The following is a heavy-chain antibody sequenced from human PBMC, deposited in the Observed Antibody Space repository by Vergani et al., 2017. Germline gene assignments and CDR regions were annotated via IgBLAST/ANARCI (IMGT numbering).Heavy chain of an antibody. CDR3: ARDPGLVGYCTRTSCLFDY. D-gene: IGHD2-2*01. Sequence: QVQLVQSGAEVKKPGASVKVSCKASGYTFSNYGITWVRQAPGQGLEWMGWISVHNGNTNYAQKVQGRVTMTTDTATSTAYMELRSLRSYDTAVYYCARDPGLVGYCTRTSCLFDYWGQGTLVTVSS. J-gene: IGHJ4*02. CDR1: GYTFSNYG. V-gene: IGHV1-18*01. CDR2: ISVHNGNT.